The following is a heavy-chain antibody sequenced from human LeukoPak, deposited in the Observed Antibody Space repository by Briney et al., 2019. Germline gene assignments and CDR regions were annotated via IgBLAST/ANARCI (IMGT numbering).Heavy chain of an antibody. CDR1: GVSISSGY. D-gene: IGHD2-8*02. Sequence: SETLSLTCSVSGVSISSGYWSWIRQPPGKGLEWIAYIYNSGRSTYNPSLKSRVTISLDTSKNQSSLKLSSVTAAETAVYYCAGGSGASWFDPWGQGTLVTVSS. CDR2: IYNSGRS. V-gene: IGHV4-59*01. J-gene: IGHJ5*02. CDR3: AGGSGASWFDP.